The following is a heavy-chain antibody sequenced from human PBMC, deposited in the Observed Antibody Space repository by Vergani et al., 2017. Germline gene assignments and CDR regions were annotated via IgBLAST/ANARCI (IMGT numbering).Heavy chain of an antibody. CDR1: GDSINSRHYS. CDR2: IFHSGGT. J-gene: IGHJ2*01. Sequence: QVQLQESGPGLVKPSQTLSLTCTVSGDSINSRHYSWNWIRQSPSKGLEWIGYIFHSGGTYYNPSLETRVTISIDKSKTQFSLTLSSSIAADTAVYYCARSPVKGNYFLYFDLWGRGTLVTVSS. V-gene: IGHV4-30-2*06. D-gene: IGHD1-7*01. CDR3: ARSPVKGNYFLYFDL.